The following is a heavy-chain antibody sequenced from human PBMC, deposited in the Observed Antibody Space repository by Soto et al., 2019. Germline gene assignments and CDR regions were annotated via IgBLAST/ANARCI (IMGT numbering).Heavy chain of an antibody. V-gene: IGHV4-4*02. CDR2: IYHSGST. Sequence: QVQLQESGPGLVKPSGTLSLTCAVSSGSISSSNWWSWVRQPPGKGLEWIGEIYHSGSTNYNPSLKSRVTISVDKSKNQFSLKLSTVTAAYTAVYYCARVRGYSSSWYLDYWGQGTLVTVSS. J-gene: IGHJ4*02. CDR1: SGSISSSNW. CDR3: ARVRGYSSSWYLDY. D-gene: IGHD6-13*01.